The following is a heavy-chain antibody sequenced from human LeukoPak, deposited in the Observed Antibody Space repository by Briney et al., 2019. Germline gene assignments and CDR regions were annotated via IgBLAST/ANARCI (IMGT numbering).Heavy chain of an antibody. D-gene: IGHD3-3*01. CDR3: ARSYYDFWSGYYAFDI. V-gene: IGHV1-8*01. CDR1: GYTFTSYD. Sequence: ASVKVSCKASGYTFTSYDINWVRQATGQGLEWMGWMNPNSGNTGYAQKFQGRVTMTRNTSISTACMELSSLRSEDTAVYYCARSYYDFWSGYYAFDIWGQGTMVTVSS. J-gene: IGHJ3*02. CDR2: MNPNSGNT.